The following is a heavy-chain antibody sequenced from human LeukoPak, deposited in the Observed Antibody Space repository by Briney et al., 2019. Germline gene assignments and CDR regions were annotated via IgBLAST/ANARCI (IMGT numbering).Heavy chain of an antibody. CDR2: IYYSGST. CDR3: ARGSGGATNLDY. Sequence: SETLSLTCTVSGGSISSYYWGWIRQPPGEGLEWIGYIYYSGSTNYNPSLKSRVTISVDTSKNQFSLKLSSVTAADTAVYYCARGSGGATNLDYWGQGTLVTVSS. D-gene: IGHD1-26*01. CDR1: GGSISSYY. J-gene: IGHJ4*02. V-gene: IGHV4-59*01.